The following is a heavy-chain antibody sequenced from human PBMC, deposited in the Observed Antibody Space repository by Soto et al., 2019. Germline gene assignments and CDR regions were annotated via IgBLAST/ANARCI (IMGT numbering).Heavy chain of an antibody. CDR2: ISHDGSEK. J-gene: IGHJ5*02. Sequence: QVQLVESGGGVVQPGASLRLSCAASGFMFSGYGMHWIRQAPGKGLEWVAVISHDGSEKYYGDSVKGRCTVSRDKSNNTLFLQIDSLRAEDTAVYYCAKLVGGVKAIGAPGDWLDPWGQGTLVTVSS. CDR1: GFMFSGYG. D-gene: IGHD3-3*01. V-gene: IGHV3-30*18. CDR3: AKLVGGVKAIGAPGDWLDP.